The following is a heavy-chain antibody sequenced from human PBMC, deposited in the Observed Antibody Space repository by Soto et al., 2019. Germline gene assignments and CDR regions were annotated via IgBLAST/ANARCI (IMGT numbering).Heavy chain of an antibody. CDR2: IDWDDDK. Sequence: SGPTLVNPTQTLTLTCTFSGFSLSTSGMCVSWIRQPPGKALEWLARIDWDDDKYYSTSLKTRLTISKDTSKNQVVLTMTNMDPVDTATYYCAPISCGVSSSSFDPWRQGTLVTVCS. CDR1: GFSLSTSGMC. J-gene: IGHJ5*02. V-gene: IGHV2-70*11. CDR3: APISCGVSSSSFDP. D-gene: IGHD2-15*01.